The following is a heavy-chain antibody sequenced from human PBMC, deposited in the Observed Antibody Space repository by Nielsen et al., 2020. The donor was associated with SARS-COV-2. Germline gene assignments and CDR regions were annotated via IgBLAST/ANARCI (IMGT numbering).Heavy chain of an antibody. CDR2: INPNSGVT. Sequence: WVRQAPGQGLEWMGRINPNSGVTEYAQKFQGSVTLTRDTSINTAYMELSSLRADDTAVYFCARGPGDCSGGSCYSAVGGYTYFYFGMDVWGQGTTVTVSS. D-gene: IGHD2-15*01. CDR3: ARGPGDCSGGSCYSAVGGYTYFYFGMDV. J-gene: IGHJ6*02. V-gene: IGHV1-2*06.